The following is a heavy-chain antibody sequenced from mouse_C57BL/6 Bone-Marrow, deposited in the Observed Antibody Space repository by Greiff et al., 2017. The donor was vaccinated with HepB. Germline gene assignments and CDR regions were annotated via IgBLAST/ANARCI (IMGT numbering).Heavy chain of an antibody. CDR1: GYTFTSYR. J-gene: IGHJ4*01. CDR2: IDPNSGGT. V-gene: IGHV1-62-3*01. CDR3: AREVARNRYYAMDY. Sequence: QVQLQQPGAELVKPGASVKLSCKASGYTFTSYRMHWVKQRPGRGLEWIGRIDPNSGGTKYNEKFKSKATLTVDKPSSTAYMQLSSLTSEDSAVYYCAREVARNRYYAMDYWGQGTSVTVSS. D-gene: IGHD3-3*01.